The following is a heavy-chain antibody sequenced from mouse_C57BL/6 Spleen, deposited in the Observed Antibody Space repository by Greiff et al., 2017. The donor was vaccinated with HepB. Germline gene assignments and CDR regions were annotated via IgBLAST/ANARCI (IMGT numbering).Heavy chain of an antibody. CDR3: ARGSRQLRLLTHFDY. CDR2: INPNNGGT. Sequence: EVQVVESGPELVKPGASVKMSCKASGYTFTDYNMHWVKQSHGKSLEWIGYINPNNGGTSYNQKFKGKATLTVNKSSSTAYMELRSLTSEDSAVYYCARGSRQLRLLTHFDYWGQGTTLTVSS. D-gene: IGHD3-2*02. CDR1: GYTFTDYN. V-gene: IGHV1-22*01. J-gene: IGHJ2*01.